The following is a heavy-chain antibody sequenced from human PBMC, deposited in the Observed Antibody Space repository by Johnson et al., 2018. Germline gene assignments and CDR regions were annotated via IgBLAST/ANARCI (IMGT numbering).Heavy chain of an antibody. Sequence: VQLVESGGGLVQPGGSLRLSCAASGFTFSSYWMSWVRQAPGKGLEWVSVISGSGGSTYYADSVKGRFTSTRDNSKNTLHLQMNSLRAEDTALYYGAKDGAAAVSYYFYYMDVWGKGTAVTVSS. CDR2: ISGSGGST. J-gene: IGHJ6*03. CDR3: AKDGAAAVSYYFYYMDV. V-gene: IGHV3-23*04. CDR1: GFTFSSYW. D-gene: IGHD6-13*01.